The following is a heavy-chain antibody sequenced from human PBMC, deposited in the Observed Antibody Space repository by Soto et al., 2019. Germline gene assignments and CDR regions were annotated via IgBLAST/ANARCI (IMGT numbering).Heavy chain of an antibody. CDR2: IKWNSGSI. CDR3: AKDIHVDMIVVVIGWGGENAFDG. CDR1: GFSFYTYV. J-gene: IGHJ3*01. Sequence: GGSLTLPFAPSGFSFYTYVLPLGRAVLGKGPGWVAGIKWNSGSIGYADSVKGRFTISRDNAKNSVYLQMNSLRAEDTAMYYCAKDIHVDMIVVVIGWGGENAFDGWGQGTMATAS. V-gene: IGHV3-9*01. D-gene: IGHD3-22*01.